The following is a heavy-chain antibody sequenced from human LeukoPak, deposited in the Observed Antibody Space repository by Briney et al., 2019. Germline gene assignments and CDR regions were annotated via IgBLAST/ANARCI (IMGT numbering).Heavy chain of an antibody. CDR1: GYSFTSYW. J-gene: IGHJ4*02. CDR3: ARGPFVARPHFDY. CDR2: VYPGDFDT. Sequence: GESLKISCKGSGYSFTSYWIGWVRQMPGKGLEWMGIVYPGDFDTRYSPSFQGQVTIPADKSISTAYLQWSSLKASDTAMYYCARGPFVARPHFDYWGQGTLVTVSS. D-gene: IGHD2-21*01. V-gene: IGHV5-51*01.